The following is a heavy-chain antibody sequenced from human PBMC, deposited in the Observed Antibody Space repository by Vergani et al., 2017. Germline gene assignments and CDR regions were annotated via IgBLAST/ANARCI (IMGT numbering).Heavy chain of an antibody. Sequence: QVQLVESGGGLVKPGGSLRLSCAASGFTFSDYYMSWIRQAPGKGLEWVSYISSSRSYTNYADSVKGRFTISRDNAKNSLYLQMNSLRAEDTAVYYCAREAAAGTFYYYGMDVWGQGTTVTVSS. CDR1: GFTFSDYY. CDR3: AREAAAGTFYYYGMDV. D-gene: IGHD6-13*01. CDR2: ISSSRSYT. J-gene: IGHJ6*02. V-gene: IGHV3-11*05.